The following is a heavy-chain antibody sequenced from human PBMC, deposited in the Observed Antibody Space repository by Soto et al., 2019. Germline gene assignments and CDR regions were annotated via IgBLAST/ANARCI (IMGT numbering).Heavy chain of an antibody. CDR3: AKGGHYFDSSAYGLQH. Sequence: SGGSLRLSCAASGFTFSSYAMNWVRQAPGKGLEWVSGISGSGGTTYYADSVKGRFTISRDNSKNTLYLQMNSLRAEDTAVYYCAKGGHYFDSSAYGLQHWGQGTLVTVSS. V-gene: IGHV3-23*01. CDR2: ISGSGGTT. J-gene: IGHJ1*01. D-gene: IGHD3-22*01. CDR1: GFTFSSYA.